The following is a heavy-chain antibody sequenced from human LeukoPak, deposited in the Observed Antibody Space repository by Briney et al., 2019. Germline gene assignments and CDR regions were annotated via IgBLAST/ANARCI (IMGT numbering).Heavy chain of an antibody. CDR2: IYYSGYT. V-gene: IGHV4-59*08. J-gene: IGHJ4*02. D-gene: IGHD1-1*01. CDR1: GGSINSYY. Sequence: SETVSLTCTVSGGSINSYYWSWIRQPPGKGLEWIGYIYYSGYTNYNPSLKSRVTISVDTSKNQFSLRLSSVTAADTAVYYCARHQSKRRVAPFDYWGQGTLVTVSS. CDR3: ARHQSKRRVAPFDY.